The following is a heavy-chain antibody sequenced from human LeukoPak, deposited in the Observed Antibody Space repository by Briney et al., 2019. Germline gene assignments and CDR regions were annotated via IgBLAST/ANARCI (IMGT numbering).Heavy chain of an antibody. V-gene: IGHV4-34*01. CDR3: ARGVPPTIYGGNPKYFDY. CDR2: INHSGST. J-gene: IGHJ4*02. D-gene: IGHD4-23*01. CDR1: GGSFSGYY. Sequence: SETLSLTCAVYGGSFSGYYWSWIRQPPGKGLEWIGEINHSGSTNYNPSLKSRVTISVDTSKNQFSLKLTSVTAADTAVYYCARGVPPTIYGGNPKYFDYWGQGTLVTVSS.